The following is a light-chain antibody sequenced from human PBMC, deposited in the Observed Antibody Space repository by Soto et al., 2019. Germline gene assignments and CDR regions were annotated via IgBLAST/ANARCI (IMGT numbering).Light chain of an antibody. CDR2: DAS. Sequence: EIVLTQSPATQSLSPGERATLSCRASQSVSSYLAWYQQRPGQAPRLLIYDASNRATGVPARFSGSGSGKDFTLTISSLEPEDFAVYYCQHRANWPLTFGGGTKLEIK. J-gene: IGKJ4*01. CDR1: QSVSSY. V-gene: IGKV3-11*01. CDR3: QHRANWPLT.